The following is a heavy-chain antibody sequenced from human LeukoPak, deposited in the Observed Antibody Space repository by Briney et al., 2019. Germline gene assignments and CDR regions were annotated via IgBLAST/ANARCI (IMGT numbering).Heavy chain of an antibody. CDR1: GFTLSSHS. Sequence: PGGSLRLSCAASGFTLSSHSMAWVRQAPGQGLDWVSSISSSSSYIYYADSVKGRFTISRDNAKNSLYLQMNSLRAEDTAVYYCARVRYCSGGSCYSPFDYWGQGTLVTVSS. D-gene: IGHD2-15*01. J-gene: IGHJ4*02. CDR2: ISSSSSYI. CDR3: ARVRYCSGGSCYSPFDY. V-gene: IGHV3-21*01.